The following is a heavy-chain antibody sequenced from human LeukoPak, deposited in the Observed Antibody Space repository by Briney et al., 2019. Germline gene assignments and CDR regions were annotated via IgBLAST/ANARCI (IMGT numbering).Heavy chain of an antibody. CDR2: IYYSGST. D-gene: IGHD6-13*01. J-gene: IGHJ6*02. CDR3: ARGQRYSSSWSYYYGMDV. CDR1: GGSISSYY. Sequence: SETLSLTCTVSGGSISSYYWSWIRQPPGKGLEWIGYIYYSGSTNYNPSLKSRVTISVDTSKNQFSLKLSSVTAADTAVYYCARGQRYSSSWSYYYGMDVWGQGTTVTVSS. V-gene: IGHV4-59*12.